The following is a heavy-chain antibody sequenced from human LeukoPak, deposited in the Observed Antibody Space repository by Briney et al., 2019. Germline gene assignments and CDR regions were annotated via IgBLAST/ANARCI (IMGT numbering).Heavy chain of an antibody. CDR1: GGSISSYY. D-gene: IGHD6-6*01. CDR2: IYYSGST. Sequence: PSETLSLTCTVSGGSISSYYWSWIRQPPGKGLEWIGYIYYSGSTNYNPSLKSRVTISVDTSKNQFSLKLSSVTAADTAVYYCARGYSSSPLLINWFDPWGQGTLVTVSS. J-gene: IGHJ5*02. V-gene: IGHV4-59*01. CDR3: ARGYSSSPLLINWFDP.